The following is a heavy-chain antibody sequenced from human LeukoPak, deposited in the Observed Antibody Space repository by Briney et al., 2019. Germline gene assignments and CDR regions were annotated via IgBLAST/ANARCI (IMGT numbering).Heavy chain of an antibody. CDR3: AKVSYDYVWGSSIAPDAFDT. J-gene: IGHJ3*02. CDR1: GFTFSYYA. CDR2: ISYDGSNK. V-gene: IGHV3-30*18. Sequence: GGSLRLSCAVSGFTFSYYAMHWVRQAPGKGLEWVAVISYDGSNKYYTDSVKGRFTISRDNSKNTLYLQMNSLRTEDTAVYYCAKVSYDYVWGSSIAPDAFDTWGQGTMVTVSS. D-gene: IGHD3-16*01.